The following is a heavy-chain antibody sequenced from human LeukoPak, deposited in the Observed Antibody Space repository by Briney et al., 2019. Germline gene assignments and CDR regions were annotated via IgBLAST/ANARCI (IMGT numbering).Heavy chain of an antibody. Sequence: SETLSLTCAVSGASISSVDYYWNWIRQPPGKGLEWIAYIYQGEHTFYNPSLKSRVSISAATSNNQFSQKMTSVIAADTALYFCARGIRAHDAFDIWGQGTVVTVSS. J-gene: IGHJ3*02. CDR3: ARGIRAHDAFDI. CDR1: GASISSVDYY. CDR2: IYQGEHT. D-gene: IGHD3-3*02. V-gene: IGHV4-30-2*01.